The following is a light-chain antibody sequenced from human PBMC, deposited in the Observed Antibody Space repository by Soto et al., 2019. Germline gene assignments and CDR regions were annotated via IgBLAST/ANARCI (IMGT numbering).Light chain of an antibody. J-gene: IGKJ5*01. CDR1: QSISSY. CDR3: QQSYSTPT. CDR2: AAS. V-gene: IGKV1-39*01. Sequence: DIQMTQSPCSLSASGGDRATLTCRASQSISSYLNWYQQKPGKAPKLLIYAASSLQSGVPSRFSGSGSGTDFTLTISSLQPEDFATYYCQQSYSTPTFGQGTRLEIK.